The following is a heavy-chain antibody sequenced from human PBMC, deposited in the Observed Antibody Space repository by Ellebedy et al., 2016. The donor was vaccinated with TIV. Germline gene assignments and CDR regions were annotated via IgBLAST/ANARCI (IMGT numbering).Heavy chain of an antibody. CDR1: GGTFSSFA. Sequence: ASVKVSXXASGGTFSSFAISWVRQAPGQGLEWMGGIIPIFGTTNYAQKFQGRVTITADESTTIAYMELSSLRSEDTSVYYCARVDPYCSSISCYENYFAFWGQGTLVTVSS. J-gene: IGHJ4*02. D-gene: IGHD2-2*01. CDR2: IIPIFGTT. V-gene: IGHV1-69*13. CDR3: ARVDPYCSSISCYENYFAF.